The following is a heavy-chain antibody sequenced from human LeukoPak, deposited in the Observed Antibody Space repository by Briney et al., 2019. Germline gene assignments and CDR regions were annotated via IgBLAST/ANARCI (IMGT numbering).Heavy chain of an antibody. CDR3: TTVPRYCGGDCYPFDY. J-gene: IGHJ4*02. Sequence: GGSLRLSCAPPGFTFRNAWMSWGRQAPGKGRWWGGRIKIKTVGRKTAYPASVKGRSTLSRHDSKHTLCLQMNSLKTEDTAVYFCTTVPRYCGGDCYPFDYWGQGTLVTVSS. D-gene: IGHD2-21*02. CDR2: IKIKTVGRKT. CDR1: GFTFRNAW. V-gene: IGHV3-15*01.